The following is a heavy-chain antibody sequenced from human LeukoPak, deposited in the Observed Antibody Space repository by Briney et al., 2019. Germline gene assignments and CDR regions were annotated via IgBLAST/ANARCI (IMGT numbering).Heavy chain of an antibody. CDR3: ARRKGYSSVDY. J-gene: IGHJ4*02. CDR2: IYKTGST. D-gene: IGHD6-19*01. Sequence: SETLSLTCTVSGGSISSTTYYWAWIRQPPGKGLEWIGSIYKTGSTNYSPSLKSRVFISVDTSKNQFSLKLSSVTAADTAVYYCARRKGYSSVDYWGQGTLVTVSS. V-gene: IGHV4-39*01. CDR1: GGSISSTTYY.